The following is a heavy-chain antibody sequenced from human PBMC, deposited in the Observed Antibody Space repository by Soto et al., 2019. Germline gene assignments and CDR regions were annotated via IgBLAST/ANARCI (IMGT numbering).Heavy chain of an antibody. CDR3: ASGHDAYKVRY. CDR2: IYYTGNT. CDR1: GGSISSGGTGSY. J-gene: IGHJ4*02. D-gene: IGHD1-1*01. Sequence: QVQLQESGPGLVKPSQTLSLTCTVSGGSISSGGTGSYWTWIRQLPGKGLEWIGYIYYTGNTYYTPSLTCRPPISIDPSANPFSLNLTSVTAADTAVYFCASGHDAYKVRYWGQGTLVTVSS. V-gene: IGHV4-31*03.